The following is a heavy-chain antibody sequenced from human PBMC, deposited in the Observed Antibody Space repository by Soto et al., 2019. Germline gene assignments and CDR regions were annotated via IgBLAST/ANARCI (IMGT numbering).Heavy chain of an antibody. V-gene: IGHV1-69*04. CDR2: IIPILGIA. D-gene: IGHD3-16*02. CDR3: ARDHARYYDYIWGSYRLYYYYMDV. J-gene: IGHJ6*03. Sequence: GASVKVSCKASGGTFSSYTISWVRQAPGQGLEWMGRIIPILGIANYAQKFQGRVTITADKSTSTAYMELSSLRSEDTAVYYCARDHARYYDYIWGSYRLYYYYMDVWGKGTTVTVSS. CDR1: GGTFSSYT.